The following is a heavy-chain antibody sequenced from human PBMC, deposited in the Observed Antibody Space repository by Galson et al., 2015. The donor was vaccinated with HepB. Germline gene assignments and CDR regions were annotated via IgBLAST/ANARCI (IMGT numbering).Heavy chain of an antibody. J-gene: IGHJ4*02. CDR3: AKDSGSGWITSFDY. D-gene: IGHD6-19*01. V-gene: IGHV3-23*01. CDR2: ISGSGGST. Sequence: SLRLSCAASGFTFSTYAMSWVRQAPGKGLEWVSGISGSGGSTYFADSVKGLFTISRDNSKNTLYLQMNSLRAEDTAVSYCAKDSGSGWITSFDYWGQGTLVTVSS. CDR1: GFTFSTYA.